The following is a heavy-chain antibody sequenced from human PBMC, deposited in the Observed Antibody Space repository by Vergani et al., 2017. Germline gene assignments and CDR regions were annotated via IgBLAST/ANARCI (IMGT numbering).Heavy chain of an antibody. CDR2: ISAYNGNT. D-gene: IGHD1-26*01. V-gene: IGHV1-18*01. CDR1: GYTFSSYG. Sequence: QVQLVQSGAEVKKPGASVKVSCKASGYTFSSYGTSWVRPAPGQGLEWMGWISAYNGNTNYVQKLQGRVTMTTYTSTSTAYMELRSLRSDDTAVYYCARSGSGSYYYYMDVWGKGTTVTVSS. CDR3: ARSGSGSYYYYMDV. J-gene: IGHJ6*03.